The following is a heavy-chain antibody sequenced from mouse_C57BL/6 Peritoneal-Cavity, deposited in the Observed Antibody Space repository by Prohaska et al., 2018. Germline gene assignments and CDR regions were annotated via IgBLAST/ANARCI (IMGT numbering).Heavy chain of an antibody. D-gene: IGHD4-1*01. CDR1: GFPITSGYY. J-gene: IGHJ1*03. V-gene: IGHV12-3*01. CDR2: ITHSGET. Sequence: QMQLQESGPGLLKPSQSLFLTCSITGFPITSGYYWIWIRQSPGKPLEWMGYITHSGETFYNPSLQSPISITRETSKNQFFLQLNSVTTEDTAMYYCAGDGAGYWYFDVWGTGTTVTVSS. CDR3: AGDGAGYWYFDV.